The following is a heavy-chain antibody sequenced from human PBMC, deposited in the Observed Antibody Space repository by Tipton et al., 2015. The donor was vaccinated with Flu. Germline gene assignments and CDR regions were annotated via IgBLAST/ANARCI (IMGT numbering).Heavy chain of an antibody. Sequence: VQLVQSGAEVKKPGDSLKISCKASGYTVTSYWLAWVRQMPGKGLEWMGIIHPRDSDTRYNQSFEGHFTMSAYKSISTVYLQWNYLTASDTAIYYCARHRGGRSSSVDYWGQGTLVTVSS. CDR3: ARHRGGRSSSVDY. CDR1: GYTVTSYW. V-gene: IGHV5-51*01. CDR2: IHPRDSDT. J-gene: IGHJ4*02. D-gene: IGHD6-13*01.